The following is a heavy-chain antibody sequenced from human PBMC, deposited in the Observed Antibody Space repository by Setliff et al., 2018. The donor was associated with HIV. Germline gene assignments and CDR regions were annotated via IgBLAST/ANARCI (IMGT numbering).Heavy chain of an antibody. Sequence: GGSLSLSCAASGFTFSTHAMSWVRQAPGKGLEWVSAISASGGSTYYADSVKGRFTISRDNSKNTLYLQMNSLRAEDTAVFYCAKIRIIGASRVDFDYWGQGTLVTVSS. CDR3: AKIRIIGASRVDFDY. D-gene: IGHD2-15*01. CDR2: ISASGGST. CDR1: GFTFSTHA. J-gene: IGHJ4*02. V-gene: IGHV3-23*01.